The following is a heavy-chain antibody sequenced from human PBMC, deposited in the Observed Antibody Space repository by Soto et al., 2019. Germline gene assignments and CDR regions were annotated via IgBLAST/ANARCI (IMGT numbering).Heavy chain of an antibody. CDR3: ARDYYDGSASDGLEI. CDR1: GYTFTGYY. Sequence: QVHLVQSGAEVVKPGASVKVSCKASGYTFTGYYIHWVRQAPGQGLEWMGWINPNSGGANIAQKFQGLVTMTRDTSISTAYMELTRLRSNDTAVYYCARDYYDGSASDGLEIWGQGTKVTVAA. J-gene: IGHJ3*02. D-gene: IGHD3-16*01. V-gene: IGHV1-2*04. CDR2: INPNSGGA.